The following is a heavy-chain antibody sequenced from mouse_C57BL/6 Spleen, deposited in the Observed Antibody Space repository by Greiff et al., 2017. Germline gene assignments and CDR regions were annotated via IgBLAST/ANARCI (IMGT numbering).Heavy chain of an antibody. J-gene: IGHJ4*01. Sequence: VQLQQPGAELVRPGSSVKLSCKASGYTFTSYWMDWVKQRPGQGLEWIGNIYPSDSETHYNQKFKDKATLTVDKSSSTAYTQLSSLTSEDSAVYYCARTLRAMDYWGQGTSVTVSS. CDR2: IYPSDSET. CDR3: ARTLRAMDY. V-gene: IGHV1-61*01. CDR1: GYTFTSYW. D-gene: IGHD1-1*01.